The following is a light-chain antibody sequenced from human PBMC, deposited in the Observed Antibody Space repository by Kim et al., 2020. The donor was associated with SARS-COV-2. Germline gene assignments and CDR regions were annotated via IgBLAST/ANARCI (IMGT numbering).Light chain of an antibody. J-gene: IGKJ5*01. Sequence: PGERGTRSCRARQSVAGNYLAWYQQKPGQAPRLLSYDAFRRAPGIPDRFSASASGTEFNLTISRLEREDFAVYYCQHYGTSSSITFGQGTRLEIK. CDR2: DAF. CDR3: QHYGTSSSIT. V-gene: IGKV3-20*01. CDR1: QSVAGNY.